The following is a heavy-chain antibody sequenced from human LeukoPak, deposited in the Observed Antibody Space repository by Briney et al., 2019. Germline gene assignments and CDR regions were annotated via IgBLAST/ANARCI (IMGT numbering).Heavy chain of an antibody. J-gene: IGHJ4*02. CDR1: GYSISSGYY. CDR2: IYHSGST. V-gene: IGHV4-38-2*02. Sequence: SETLSLACTVSGYSISSGYYWGWSRQPPGKGLERIGSIYHSGSTYYNPSLKSRVTISVDTSKNQFSLKLSSVTAADTAVYYCARPVSWYEEYYFDYWGQGTLVTVSS. CDR3: ARPVSWYEEYYFDY. D-gene: IGHD6-13*01.